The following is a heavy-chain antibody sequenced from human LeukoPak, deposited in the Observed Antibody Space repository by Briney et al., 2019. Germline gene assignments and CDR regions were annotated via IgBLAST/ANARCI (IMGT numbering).Heavy chain of an antibody. CDR1: GFTVSRNY. CDR3: ARVGTLYSSSYYFDY. V-gene: IGHV3-53*01. D-gene: IGHD6-6*01. Sequence: GGSLRLSCAASGFTVSRNYMSWVRQAPGKGLEGVSVIYSGGSTYYADSVKGRFTISRDNSKNTLYLQMNSLRAEDTAVYYCARVGTLYSSSYYFDYWGQGTLVTVSS. CDR2: IYSGGST. J-gene: IGHJ4*02.